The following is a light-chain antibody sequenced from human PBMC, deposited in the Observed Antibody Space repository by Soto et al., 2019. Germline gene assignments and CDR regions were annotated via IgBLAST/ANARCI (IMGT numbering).Light chain of an antibody. J-gene: IGKJ1*01. CDR1: QSVSSSY. Sequence: EVFLSQSPGTLSLSPGERATLSCRASQSVSSSYLAWYQQNRGQAPRLLIYGASSRAPGIPDRFGGSGSGTDFTLTISRLEPEDFAVYYCQQYGSSRWTFGQGTKV. CDR3: QQYGSSRWT. V-gene: IGKV3-20*01. CDR2: GAS.